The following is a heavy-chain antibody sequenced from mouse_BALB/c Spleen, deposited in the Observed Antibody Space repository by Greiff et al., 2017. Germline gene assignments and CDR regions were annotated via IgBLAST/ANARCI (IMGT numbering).Heavy chain of an antibody. D-gene: IGHD2-4*01. V-gene: IGHV5-12-2*01. CDR2: ISNGGGST. CDR3: ARRGSTMITGAYFGG. CDR1: GFTFSSYT. Sequence: EVQLQQSGGGLVQPGGSLKLSCAASGFTFSSYTMSWVRQTPEKRLEWVAYISNGGGSTYYPDTVKGRFTISRDNAKNTLYLQMSSLKSEDTAMYYCARRGSTMITGAYFGGWGAGATGTVSS. J-gene: IGHJ1*01.